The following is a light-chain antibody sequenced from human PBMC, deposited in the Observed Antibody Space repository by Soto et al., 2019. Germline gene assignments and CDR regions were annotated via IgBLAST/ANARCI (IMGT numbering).Light chain of an antibody. CDR3: QQYNTFSFT. CDR1: RAXXXX. Sequence: DIXXTQSPSTLSASLGDRVTITCRASRAXXXXLAWYQQRPGKAPKLLIYRASRLESGVPSRFSGSGSGTEFTLTISGLQPDDFATYYCQQYNTFSFTFGQGTKLEI. V-gene: IGKV1-5*03. J-gene: IGKJ2*01. CDR2: RAS.